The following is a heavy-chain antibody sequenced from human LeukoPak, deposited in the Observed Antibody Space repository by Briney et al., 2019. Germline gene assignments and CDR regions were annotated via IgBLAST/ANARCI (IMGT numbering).Heavy chain of an antibody. CDR3: ARVGPGRPY. CDR1: GCSISSYY. Sequence: SETLSLTCTVSGCSISSYYWSWIRQPPGKGLEWIGYIYYSGSTNYNPSLKSRVTISVDTSKNQFSLKLSSVTAADTAVYYCARVGPGRPYWGQGTLVTVSS. CDR2: IYYSGST. V-gene: IGHV4-59*01. D-gene: IGHD3-10*01. J-gene: IGHJ4*02.